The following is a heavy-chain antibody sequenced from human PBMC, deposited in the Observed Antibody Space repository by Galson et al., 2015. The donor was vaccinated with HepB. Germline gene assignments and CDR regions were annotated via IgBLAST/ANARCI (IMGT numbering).Heavy chain of an antibody. CDR3: ARDKSTGYCSSTSCYGGYYYYGMDV. J-gene: IGHJ6*02. D-gene: IGHD2-2*01. CDR2: INSDGSST. V-gene: IGHV3-74*01. CDR1: GFTFSSYW. Sequence: SLRLSCAASGFTFSSYWMHWVRQAPGKGLVWVSRINSDGSSTSYADSVKGRFTISRDNAKNTLYLQMNSLRAEDTAVYYCARDKSTGYCSSTSCYGGYYYYGMDVWGQGTTVTVSS.